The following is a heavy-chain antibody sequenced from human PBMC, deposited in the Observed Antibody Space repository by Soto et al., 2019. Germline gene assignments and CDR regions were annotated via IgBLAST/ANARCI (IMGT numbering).Heavy chain of an antibody. D-gene: IGHD1-26*01. J-gene: IGHJ4*02. CDR2: ISYDGSNK. Sequence: QVQLVESGGGVVQPGRSLRLSCAASGFTFSSYAMHWVRQASGKGLEWVAVISYDGSNKYYADSVKGRFTISRDNSKNTLYLQMNSLRAEDTAVYYGARDRTVWELGDFHYWGQGTLVTVSS. CDR3: ARDRTVWELGDFHY. CDR1: GFTFSSYA. V-gene: IGHV3-30-3*01.